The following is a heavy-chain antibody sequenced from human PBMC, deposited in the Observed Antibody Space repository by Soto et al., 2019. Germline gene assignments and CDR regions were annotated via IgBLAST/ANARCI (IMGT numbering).Heavy chain of an antibody. CDR3: ARDLAAGDH. Sequence: QVQLVQSGAEVKKPGASVKGSCKASGYTFTNYYIHWVRQAPGQGLEWMGIINPTSGSTNYAQKFQGRVTLTCDTSTTTVYMELSGLRSEDTAVLYCARDLAAGDHWGQGTLVTVSS. V-gene: IGHV1-46*01. CDR2: INPTSGST. J-gene: IGHJ4*02. CDR1: GYTFTNYY. D-gene: IGHD6-13*01.